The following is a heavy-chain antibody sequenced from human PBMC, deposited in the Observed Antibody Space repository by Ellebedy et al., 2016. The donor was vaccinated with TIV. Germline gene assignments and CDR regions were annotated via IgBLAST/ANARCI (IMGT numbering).Heavy chain of an antibody. CDR1: GYTFTNSA. CDR3: ARVSAVTAHFDH. Sequence: AASVKVSCKASGYTFTNSAIHWVRQAPGQRPEWMAWINAGSGNTRFSQKFQGRVTVTRDTSASTVYMELRSLTSDDTAVSFCARVSAVTAHFDHWGQGSLVIVSS. V-gene: IGHV1-3*01. D-gene: IGHD2-21*02. J-gene: IGHJ4*02. CDR2: INAGSGNT.